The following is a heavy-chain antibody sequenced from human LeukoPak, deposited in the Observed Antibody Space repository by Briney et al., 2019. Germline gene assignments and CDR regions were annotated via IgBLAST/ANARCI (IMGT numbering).Heavy chain of an antibody. CDR1: GGSISSSSSY. J-gene: IGHJ3*02. Sequence: SETLSLTCTVSGGSISSSSSYWGWIRQPPGKGLEWIGNIYYSGSTYYNPSLKSRVTISVDTSRNQFSLKLSSVTAADTAVYYCARLGGTYDASDIWGQGTMVTVSS. V-gene: IGHV4-39*01. CDR2: IYYSGST. CDR3: ARLGGTYDASDI. D-gene: IGHD1-26*01.